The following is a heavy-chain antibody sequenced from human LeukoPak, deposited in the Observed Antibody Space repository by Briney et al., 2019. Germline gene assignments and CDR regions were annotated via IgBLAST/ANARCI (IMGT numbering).Heavy chain of an antibody. CDR2: IKQDGSEK. J-gene: IGHJ6*03. V-gene: IGHV3-7*01. CDR1: GFTFSSYW. CDR3: ARGAPTGIAAYMDV. D-gene: IGHD6-13*01. Sequence: GGSLRLSCAASGFTFSSYWMSWVRQAPGKGLEWVANIKQDGSEKYYVDSVKGRFTISRDNAKNSLYLQMNSLRAEDTAVYYCARGAPTGIAAYMDVWGKGTTVTVSS.